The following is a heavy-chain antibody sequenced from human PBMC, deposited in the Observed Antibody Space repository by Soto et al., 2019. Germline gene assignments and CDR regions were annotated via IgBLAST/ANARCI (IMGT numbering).Heavy chain of an antibody. Sequence: PGESLKISCQGSGYSFPSYWIGWVRQMPGKGLEWMGIIYPGASDTKYSPSFQGQVTISADRSINTAYLQWSSLKASDTAMYYCARHKAGYCSTTSCHTADYWGQGTLVTVSS. CDR3: ARHKAGYCSTTSCHTADY. D-gene: IGHD2-2*03. J-gene: IGHJ4*02. CDR2: IYPGASDT. V-gene: IGHV5-51*01. CDR1: GYSFPSYW.